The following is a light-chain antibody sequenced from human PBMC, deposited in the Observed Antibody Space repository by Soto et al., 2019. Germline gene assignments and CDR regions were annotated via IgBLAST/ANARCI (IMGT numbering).Light chain of an antibody. CDR3: QQVNSFPLT. CDR1: QGISGF. CDR2: TAS. Sequence: DIQMTQSPSSVSASIGDRVTITCRASQGISGFLAWYQQKPGKAPKLLIYTASTLQTGVPSRFSGSGFGTDFTLTISRLQPEDSATYFCQQVNSFPLTFGGGTKVEIK. J-gene: IGKJ4*01. V-gene: IGKV1-12*01.